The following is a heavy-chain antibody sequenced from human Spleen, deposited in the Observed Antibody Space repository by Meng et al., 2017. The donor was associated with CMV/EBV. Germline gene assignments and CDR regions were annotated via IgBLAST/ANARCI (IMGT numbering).Heavy chain of an antibody. CDR3: ARDNNWGPDY. J-gene: IGHJ4*02. CDR1: GYTFTDHY. D-gene: IGHD7-27*01. CDR2: IHPHRGDT. V-gene: IGHV1-2*02. Sequence: ASVKVSCKASGYTFTDHYFHWVRQAPGQGLEWMGWIHPHRGDTNYAQQFQGRVTLTRDTSINTGYMKLTRLTSDDTAVYYCARDNNWGPDYWGQGTLVTVSS.